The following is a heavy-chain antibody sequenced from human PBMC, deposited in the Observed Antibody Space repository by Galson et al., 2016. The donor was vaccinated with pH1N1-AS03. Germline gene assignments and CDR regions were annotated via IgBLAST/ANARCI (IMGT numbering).Heavy chain of an antibody. V-gene: IGHV3-21*01. CDR2: IDPTSTYI. J-gene: IGHJ4*02. CDR3: TRSAPRGGHEPFDF. Sequence: SLRLSCAASGFALIDYSMHWVRQAPGKGLEWVSSIDPTSTYIYYADSPTGRFTISRDNAFNSLYLQLNSLRVHDTAVYFCTRSAPRGGHEPFDFWGQGTLVTVSP. D-gene: IGHD5-12*01. CDR1: GFALIDYS.